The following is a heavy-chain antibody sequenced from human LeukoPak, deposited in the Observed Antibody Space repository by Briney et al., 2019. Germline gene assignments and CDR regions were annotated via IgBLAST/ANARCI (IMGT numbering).Heavy chain of an antibody. CDR2: ISYDGSNK. J-gene: IGHJ4*02. Sequence: GRSLRLSCAASGFTFGTYGMHWVRQAPGKGLEWVAVISYDGSNKYYADSVKGRFTISRDNSMNTLYLQMNSLRAEDTAVYYCARDGPGHFDYWGQGTLVTVSS. CDR3: ARDGPGHFDY. V-gene: IGHV3-30*03. CDR1: GFTFGTYG.